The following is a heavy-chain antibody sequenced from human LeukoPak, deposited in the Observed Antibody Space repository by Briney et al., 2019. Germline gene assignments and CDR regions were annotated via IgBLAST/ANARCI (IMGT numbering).Heavy chain of an antibody. CDR3: ARDRTADGMFDY. D-gene: IGHD6-13*01. V-gene: IGHV1-8*01. Sequence: ASVKVSCKASGYTFTSYDINWVRQAPGQGLEWMGWMSPNSGNTGYAQKFQGRVTMTRDTSITTAYMELSSLRSEDTAVYYCARDRTADGMFDYWGQGTLVTVSS. J-gene: IGHJ4*02. CDR1: GYTFTSYD. CDR2: MSPNSGNT.